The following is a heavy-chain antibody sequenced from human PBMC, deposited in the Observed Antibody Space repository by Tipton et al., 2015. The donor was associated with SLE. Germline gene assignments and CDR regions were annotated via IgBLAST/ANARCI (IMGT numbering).Heavy chain of an antibody. D-gene: IGHD3-10*01. Sequence: TLSLTCTVSGGSISSHYWSWIRQPPGKGLEWIGYISYSETTNYNPSLKSRVTISVDTSKNQFSLKLSSVTAADTAVYSCARVRRVLWLPSSFDSWGQGTLVTVSS. V-gene: IGHV4-59*08. CDR1: GGSISSHY. J-gene: IGHJ4*02. CDR2: ISYSETT. CDR3: ARVRRVLWLPSSFDS.